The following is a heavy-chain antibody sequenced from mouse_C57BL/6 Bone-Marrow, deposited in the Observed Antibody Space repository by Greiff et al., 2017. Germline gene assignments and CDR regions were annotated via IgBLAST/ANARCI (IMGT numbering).Heavy chain of an antibody. D-gene: IGHD4-1*01. CDR3: ASSELGRGYFDY. CDR1: GYTFTDHT. J-gene: IGHJ2*01. CDR2: IYPRDGST. V-gene: IGHV1-78*01. Sequence: VHLVESDAELVKPGASVKISCKVSGYTFTDHTIHWMKQRPEQGLEWIGYIYPRDGSTKYNEKFKGKATLTADKSSSTAYMQLNSLTSEDSAVYFCASSELGRGYFDYWGQGTTLTVSS.